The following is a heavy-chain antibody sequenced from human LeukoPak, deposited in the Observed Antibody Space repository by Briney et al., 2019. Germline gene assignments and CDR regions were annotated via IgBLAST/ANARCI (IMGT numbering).Heavy chain of an antibody. CDR3: ARRGGSRGWGAFDI. CDR1: GFTFTNYV. J-gene: IGHJ3*02. V-gene: IGHV3-23*01. D-gene: IGHD6-19*01. CDR2: ITGTADKT. Sequence: GGSLRLSCAASGFTFTNYVMNWVRQAPGKGLEWVSSITGTADKTYDADSVKGRFTISRDNSKKTLSLQMSSLRVEDTAIYYCARRGGSRGWGAFDIWGQGTIVTVSS.